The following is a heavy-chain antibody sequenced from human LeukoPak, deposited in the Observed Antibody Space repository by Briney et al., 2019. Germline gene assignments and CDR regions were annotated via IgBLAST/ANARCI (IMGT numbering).Heavy chain of an antibody. CDR3: ARERLGLSYYYYMDV. D-gene: IGHD6-25*01. CDR2: IYHSGST. J-gene: IGHJ6*03. V-gene: IGHV4-38-2*02. Sequence: SETLSLTCTVSGYSISSGYYWGWIRQPPGTGLEWIGSIYHSGSTYYNPSLKSRVTISVDTSKNQFSLKLSSVTAADTAVYYCARERLGLSYYYYMDVWGKGTTVTVSS. CDR1: GYSISSGYY.